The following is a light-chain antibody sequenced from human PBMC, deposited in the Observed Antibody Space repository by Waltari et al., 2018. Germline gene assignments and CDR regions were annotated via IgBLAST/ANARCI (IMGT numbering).Light chain of an antibody. CDR3: QQYNKGLDT. CDR1: QSVTS. Sequence: EIVMTQSPATLSVSPGEGATLSCRASQSVTSLAWYQQKPGQAPRLLIYGASRATGIPARFSGSGSGTEFTLTISSLQSEDLAVYYCQQYNKGLDTFGQGTKLEIK. CDR2: GAS. J-gene: IGKJ2*01. V-gene: IGKV3-15*01.